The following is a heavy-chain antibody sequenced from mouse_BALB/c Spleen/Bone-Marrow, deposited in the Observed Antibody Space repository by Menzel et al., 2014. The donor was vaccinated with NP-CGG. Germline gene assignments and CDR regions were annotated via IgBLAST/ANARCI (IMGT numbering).Heavy chain of an antibody. V-gene: IGHV1-26*01. Sequence: EVQLQHSGPELVKPGASMKISCKASGYSFTGYTMNWVKQSHGKNLEWIGLINPYNGGTSYNQKFKGKATLTVDKSSSTAYMELLSLTSEDSAVYYRARWNDGYSLYYYAMDYWGQGTSVTVSS. CDR2: INPYNGGT. CDR1: GYSFTGYT. D-gene: IGHD2-3*01. CDR3: ARWNDGYSLYYYAMDY. J-gene: IGHJ4*01.